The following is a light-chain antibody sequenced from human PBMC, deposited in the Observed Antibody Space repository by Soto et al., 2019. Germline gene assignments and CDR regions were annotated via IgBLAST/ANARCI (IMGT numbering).Light chain of an antibody. J-gene: IGLJ2*01. CDR2: DGS. Sequence: QSALTQPASVSGSPGQSITISCTGTSSDVGSYNLVSWYQQHPGKAPKLMIYDGSKRPSGVSNRFSGSKSGNTASLTISGLQTDDGEDYYCCSSAGSSTMAFGGGTKLTVL. V-gene: IGLV2-23*01. CDR3: CSSAGSSTMA. CDR1: SSDVGSYNL.